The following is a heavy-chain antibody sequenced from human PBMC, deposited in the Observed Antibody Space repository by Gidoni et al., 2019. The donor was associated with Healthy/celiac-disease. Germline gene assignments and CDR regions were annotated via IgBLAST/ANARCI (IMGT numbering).Heavy chain of an antibody. CDR1: GFIVSSYS. J-gene: IGHJ3*02. CDR3: ARVEYYYDSSGSRDAFDI. V-gene: IGHV3-21*01. Sequence: EVQLVESAGGLVKPAGYTTRACSASGFIVSSYSMNWVRQAPGTGLAWVSSISSTSSYIYYADSVKGRFTISRDNAKNSLYLQMNSLRAEDTAVYYCARVEYYYDSSGSRDAFDIWGQGTMVTVSS. D-gene: IGHD3-22*01. CDR2: ISSTSSYI.